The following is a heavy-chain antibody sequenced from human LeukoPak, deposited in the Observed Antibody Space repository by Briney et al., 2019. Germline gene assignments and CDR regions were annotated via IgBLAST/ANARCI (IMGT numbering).Heavy chain of an antibody. Sequence: SETLSLTCTVSGGSISSYYWSWIRQPAGEGLEWIGRLHTSGSTHYHPSLKSRVTMSVDTSKNQFSLKLSSVTAADTAVYYCARDFGYGDYFFDDWGQGTLVTVSS. D-gene: IGHD4-17*01. V-gene: IGHV4-4*07. CDR2: LHTSGST. CDR3: ARDFGYGDYFFDD. CDR1: GGSISSYY. J-gene: IGHJ4*02.